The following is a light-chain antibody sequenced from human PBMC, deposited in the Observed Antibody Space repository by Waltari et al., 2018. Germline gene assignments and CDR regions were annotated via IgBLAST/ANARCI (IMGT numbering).Light chain of an antibody. CDR3: QVADSTVTYV. CDR1: TVSKQY. CDR2: KDT. V-gene: IGLV3-25*03. J-gene: IGLJ1*01. Sequence: SHELTQPPSVSVSPGQTARITCSGDTVSKQYVYWYQHKPDQAPVLLISKDTERPSGIPDRVSGSSSGTSVTLTIMGVQAEDEADYYCQVADSTVTYVFGPGTKVIVL.